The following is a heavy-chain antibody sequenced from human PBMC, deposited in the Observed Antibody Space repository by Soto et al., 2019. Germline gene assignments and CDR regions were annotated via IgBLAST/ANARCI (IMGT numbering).Heavy chain of an antibody. V-gene: IGHV1-69*13. D-gene: IGHD3-3*01. J-gene: IGHJ6*02. CDR1: GYTFTSYA. Sequence: SVKVSCKASGYTFTSYAISWVRQAPGQGLEWMGGIIPIFGTANYAQKFQGRVTITADGSTSTAYMELSSLRSEDTAVYYCARDYDFWSGYYRVYYYYGMDVWGQGTTVTVSS. CDR3: ARDYDFWSGYYRVYYYYGMDV. CDR2: IIPIFGTA.